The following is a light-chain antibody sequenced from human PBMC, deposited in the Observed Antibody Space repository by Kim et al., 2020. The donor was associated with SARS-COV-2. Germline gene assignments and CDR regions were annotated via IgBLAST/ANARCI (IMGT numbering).Light chain of an antibody. Sequence: DIQMTQSPSSLSASVGDRVTITCQASQDISNYLNWYQQKPGKAPKLLIYDASNLETGVPSRFSGSGSGTDFTFTISSLQPEDIATDDCQQYDNLLTFGPGTKLDIK. CDR3: QQYDNLLT. J-gene: IGKJ3*01. V-gene: IGKV1-33*01. CDR2: DAS. CDR1: QDISNY.